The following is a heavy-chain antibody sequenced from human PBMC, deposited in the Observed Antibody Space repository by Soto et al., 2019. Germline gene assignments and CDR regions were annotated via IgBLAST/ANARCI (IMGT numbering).Heavy chain of an antibody. CDR1: GGSISSYY. D-gene: IGHD1-26*01. Sequence: SETLSLTCTVSGGSISSYYWSWIRQPAGKGLEWIGRIYTSGSTNYNPSLKGRVTMSVDTSKNQFSLKLSSVTAADTAVYYCARVASGWELLDYYYGMDVWGQGTTVTVSS. J-gene: IGHJ6*02. CDR3: ARVASGWELLDYYYGMDV. CDR2: IYTSGST. V-gene: IGHV4-4*07.